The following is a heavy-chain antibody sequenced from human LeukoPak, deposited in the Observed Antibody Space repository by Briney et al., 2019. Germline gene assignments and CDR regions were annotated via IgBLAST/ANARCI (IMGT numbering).Heavy chain of an antibody. CDR3: ATGGSTSGRFGY. CDR1: GFTFSSYW. CDR2: IKEDGSEK. J-gene: IGHJ4*02. Sequence: GGSLRLSCAASGFTFSSYWTSWVRQAPGKGLEWVANIKEDGSEKYYVDSVKGRFTISRDNAKNSLYLQMNSLRAEDTAVYYCATGGSTSGRFGYWGQGTLVTVSS. D-gene: IGHD3-10*01. V-gene: IGHV3-7*01.